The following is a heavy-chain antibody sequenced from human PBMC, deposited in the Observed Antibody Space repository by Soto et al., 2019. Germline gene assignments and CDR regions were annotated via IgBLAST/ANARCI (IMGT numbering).Heavy chain of an antibody. CDR3: ATHYGDYADY. J-gene: IGHJ4*02. CDR1: GFTFSSYS. V-gene: IGHV3-21*01. Sequence: GGSLRLSCAASGFTFSSYSMNWVRQAPGKGLEWVSSISSSSSYIYYADSVEGRFTISRDNAKNSLYLQMNSLRAEDTAVYYCATHYGDYADYWGQGTLVTVSS. CDR2: ISSSSSYI. D-gene: IGHD4-17*01.